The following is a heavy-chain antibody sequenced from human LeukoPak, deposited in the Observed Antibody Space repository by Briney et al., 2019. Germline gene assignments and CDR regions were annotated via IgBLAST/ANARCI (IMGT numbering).Heavy chain of an antibody. Sequence: SETLSLTCTVSGGSISSSSHYWGWIRQPPGKGLEWIGSIYCSGSTYYNPSLKSRVTISVDTSKNQFSLKLSSVTAADTAVYYCARDLQTWEPQRDYWGQGTLVTVSS. CDR2: IYCSGST. CDR3: ARDLQTWEPQRDY. V-gene: IGHV4-39*07. CDR1: GGSISSSSHY. J-gene: IGHJ4*02. D-gene: IGHD1-26*01.